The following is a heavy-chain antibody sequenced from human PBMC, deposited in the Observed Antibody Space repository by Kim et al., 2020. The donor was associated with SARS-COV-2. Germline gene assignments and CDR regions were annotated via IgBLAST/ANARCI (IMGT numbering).Heavy chain of an antibody. CDR3: ARDCGTSRRYFQH. CDR1: GYSFSDYY. V-gene: IGHV1-2*02. D-gene: IGHD2-8*01. Sequence: ASVKVSCKASGYSFSDYYIHCVRQAPGQGLEWMVWINPNSGGTGYAQKFQDSVTMTRDTTTSTAYIELSSLSSDDTAVYYCARDCGTSRRYFQHWGQATLITAS. J-gene: IGHJ1*01. CDR2: INPNSGGT.